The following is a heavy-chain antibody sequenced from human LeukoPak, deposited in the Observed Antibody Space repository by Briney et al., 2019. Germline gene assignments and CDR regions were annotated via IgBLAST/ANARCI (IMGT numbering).Heavy chain of an antibody. CDR1: GDTFTSYD. Sequence: GASVKVSCKASGDTFTSYDNNWVRQATGERLELMGWKKPNSVNTGYAQKFQSRVTMTRNTAISKPYMELSSLRSEDTAVYHCARGRSSGPQFDPWGQGTLVTVSS. CDR3: ARGRSSGPQFDP. J-gene: IGHJ5*02. CDR2: KKPNSVNT. D-gene: IGHD6-19*01. V-gene: IGHV1-8*01.